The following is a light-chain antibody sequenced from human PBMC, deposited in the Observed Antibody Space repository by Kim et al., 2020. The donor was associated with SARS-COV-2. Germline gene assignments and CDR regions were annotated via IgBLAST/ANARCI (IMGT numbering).Light chain of an antibody. Sequence: DVQLTQSPSSLSASVGDRVTITCQASQDITKYLNWYQHKPGKAPTLLVYDASNLATGVPSRFSGSGYGTDFTFTISSLQPEDVATYYCQQYKTFGQGTRLEIK. CDR3: QQYKT. CDR1: QDITKY. CDR2: DAS. J-gene: IGKJ5*01. V-gene: IGKV1-33*01.